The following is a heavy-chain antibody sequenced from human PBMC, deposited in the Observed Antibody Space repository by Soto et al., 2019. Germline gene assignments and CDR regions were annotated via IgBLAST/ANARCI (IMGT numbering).Heavy chain of an antibody. Sequence: SESLSPTCAVYGGSLSGYYWGWVRQPPGKGLEWIGEINHSGSTNYTPSLKSRVTISVDTSKNQFSLKLSSVTAADTAVYYCARAYDIYDAFDIWGQGTMVTVSS. CDR1: GGSLSGYY. CDR2: INHSGST. CDR3: ARAYDIYDAFDI. V-gene: IGHV4-34*01. J-gene: IGHJ3*02. D-gene: IGHD3-22*01.